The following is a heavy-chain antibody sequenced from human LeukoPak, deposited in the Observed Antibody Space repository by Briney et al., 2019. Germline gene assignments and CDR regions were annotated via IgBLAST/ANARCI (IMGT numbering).Heavy chain of an antibody. J-gene: IGHJ4*02. D-gene: IGHD4-11*01. CDR2: ITNSGLST. CDR3: ARDDYSNYAPFDY. CDR1: GFSFSNYG. Sequence: GNSLRLSCSVSGFSFSNYGMHWVRQAPGKGLEWVSVITNSGLSTYYADSVKGRFTISRDNSRNTLYLQMNSLRAEDTAVYYCARDDYSNYAPFDYWGQGTLVTVSS. V-gene: IGHV3-NL1*01.